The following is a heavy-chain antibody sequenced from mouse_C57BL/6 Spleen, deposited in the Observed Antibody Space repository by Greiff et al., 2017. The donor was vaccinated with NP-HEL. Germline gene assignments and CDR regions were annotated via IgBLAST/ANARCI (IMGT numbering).Heavy chain of an antibody. CDR2: ISDGGSYT. J-gene: IGHJ3*01. CDR1: GFTFSSYA. V-gene: IGHV5-4*01. Sequence: DVMLVESGGGLVKPGGSLKLSCAASGFTFSSYAMSWVRQTPERRLEWVATISDGGSYTYYPDNVKGRFTISRDNAKNNLYLQMSHLKSEDTAMYYCARDLSLFAYWGQGTLVTVSA. D-gene: IGHD3-2*02. CDR3: ARDLSLFAY.